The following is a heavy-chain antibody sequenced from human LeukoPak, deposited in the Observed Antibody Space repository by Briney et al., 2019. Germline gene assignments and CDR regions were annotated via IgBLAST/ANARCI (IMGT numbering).Heavy chain of an antibody. D-gene: IGHD3-22*01. V-gene: IGHV5-51*01. CDR2: IYPDDSDT. J-gene: IGHJ3*02. Sequence: VESLKISCKGSGYTFSNCWIGWVRQMPGKGLEWMGIIYPDDSDTTYSPSFQGQVTISADKTISTAYLQWSSLKASDTAMYYCASAGDSSDYYYFSAFDIWGQGTMVTVSS. CDR1: GYTFSNCW. CDR3: ASAGDSSDYYYFSAFDI.